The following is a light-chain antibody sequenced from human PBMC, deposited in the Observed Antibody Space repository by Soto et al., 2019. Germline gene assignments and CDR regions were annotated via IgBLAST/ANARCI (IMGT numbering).Light chain of an antibody. CDR1: SSDVGGYKY. J-gene: IGLJ1*01. Sequence: QSVLTQPASVSGSPGQSITISCTGTSSDVGGYKYVSWYQQHPGKAPKLMIYDIRNRPSGVSNRFSGSKSGNTASLTISGLQAEDEADYYCSSYTSSSPRVFGTGTKVTVL. CDR2: DIR. CDR3: SSYTSSSPRV. V-gene: IGLV2-14*03.